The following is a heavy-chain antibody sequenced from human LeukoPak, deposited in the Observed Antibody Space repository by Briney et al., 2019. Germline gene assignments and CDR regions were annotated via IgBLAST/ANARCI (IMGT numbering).Heavy chain of an antibody. J-gene: IGHJ4*02. CDR2: ISAYNGNT. V-gene: IGHV1-18*01. D-gene: IGHD3-16*02. Sequence: APVKVSCKASGYTFTSYGISWVRQAPGQGLEWMGWISAYNGNTNYAQKLQGRVTMTTDTSTSTAYMELRSLRSDDTAVYYCARVGIMITFGGVIGNDYWGQGTLVTVSS. CDR1: GYTFTSYG. CDR3: ARVGIMITFGGVIGNDY.